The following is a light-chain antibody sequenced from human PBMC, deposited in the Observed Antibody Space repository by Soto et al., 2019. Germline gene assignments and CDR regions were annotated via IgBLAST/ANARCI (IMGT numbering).Light chain of an antibody. V-gene: IGLV2-23*02. CDR1: SSDVGRYNL. CDR3: CSYTGSNVV. J-gene: IGLJ2*01. Sequence: QSALTQPASVSGSPGQSITVSCTGTSSDVGRYNLVSWYQQHPGKAPKLMIYEVNKRPSGVSDRFSGSKSGNTASLTISGLQAEDEADYYCCSYTGSNVVFGGGTKVTVL. CDR2: EVN.